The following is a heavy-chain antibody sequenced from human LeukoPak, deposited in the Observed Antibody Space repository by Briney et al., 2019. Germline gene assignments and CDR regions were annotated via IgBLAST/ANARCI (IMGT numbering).Heavy chain of an antibody. D-gene: IGHD2-2*01. CDR1: GGSISSGGYY. Sequence: SETLSLTCTVSGGSISSGGYYWSWIRQHPGKGLEWIGYIYYSGSTYYNPSLKSRVTISVDTSKNQFSLKLSSVTAADTAVYYRARMRYCSSTSCYYRFDPWGQGTLVTVSS. J-gene: IGHJ5*02. CDR3: ARMRYCSSTSCYYRFDP. CDR2: IYYSGST. V-gene: IGHV4-31*03.